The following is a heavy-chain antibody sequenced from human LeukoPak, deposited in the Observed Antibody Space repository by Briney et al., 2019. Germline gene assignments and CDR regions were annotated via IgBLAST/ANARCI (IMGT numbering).Heavy chain of an antibody. J-gene: IGHJ5*02. D-gene: IGHD2-2*02. CDR2: INPNSGGT. Sequence: ASVKVSCKASGYTFTGYYMHWVRQGPGQGLGWMGWINPNSGGTNYAQKFQGRVTMTRETSISTAYMELSRMRSDDTAVYYCARDPVPAAIRVRRTTWFDPWGQGTLVTVSS. CDR3: ARDPVPAAIRVRRTTWFDP. V-gene: IGHV1-2*02. CDR1: GYTFTGYY.